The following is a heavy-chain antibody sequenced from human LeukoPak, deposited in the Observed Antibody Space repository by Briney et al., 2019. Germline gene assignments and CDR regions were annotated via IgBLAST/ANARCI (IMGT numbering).Heavy chain of an antibody. V-gene: IGHV1-18*01. Sequence: ASVTVSCKSSGYTFTSYGISWVRQAPGQGLEWMGWISAYNGNTNYAQKLQGRVTMTTDTSTSTAYMELRSLRSDDTAVYYCARDLGIGEEGGYWGQGTLVTVSS. D-gene: IGHD3-10*01. J-gene: IGHJ4*02. CDR2: ISAYNGNT. CDR3: ARDLGIGEEGGY. CDR1: GYTFTSYG.